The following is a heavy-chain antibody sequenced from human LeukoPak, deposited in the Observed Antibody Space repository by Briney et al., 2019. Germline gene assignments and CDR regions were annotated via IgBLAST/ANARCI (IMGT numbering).Heavy chain of an antibody. CDR1: GYTFTGYY. D-gene: IGHD1-26*01. V-gene: IGHV1-46*01. CDR2: INPSGGST. Sequence: ASVKVSCKASGYTFTGYYMHWVRQAPGQGLEWMGIINPSGGSTSYAQKFPGRVTMTRDTSISTAYMELSRLRSDDTAVYYRARGSGSYLQGFDYWGQGTLVTVSS. J-gene: IGHJ4*02. CDR3: ARGSGSYLQGFDY.